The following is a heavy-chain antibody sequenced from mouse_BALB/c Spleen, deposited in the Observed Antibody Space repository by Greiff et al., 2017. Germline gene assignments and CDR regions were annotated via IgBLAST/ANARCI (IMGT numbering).Heavy chain of an antibody. CDR2: ISDGGSYT. CDR1: GFTFSDYY. CDR3: ASDYYGYVGY. D-gene: IGHD1-2*01. V-gene: IGHV5-4*02. J-gene: IGHJ2*01. Sequence: EVQRVESGGGLVKPGGSLKLSCAASGFTFSDYYMYWVRQTPEKRLEWVATISDGGSYTYYPDSVKGRFTISRDNAKNNLYLQMSSLKSEDTAMYYCASDYYGYVGYWGQGTTLTVSS.